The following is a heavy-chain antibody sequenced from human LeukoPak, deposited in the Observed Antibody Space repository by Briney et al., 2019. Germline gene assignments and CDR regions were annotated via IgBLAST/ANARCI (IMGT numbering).Heavy chain of an antibody. D-gene: IGHD3-10*01. CDR1: GFTFDDYA. CDR2: ISWNSGRI. V-gene: IGHV3-9*01. Sequence: GGSLRLSCAASGFTFDDYAMHWVRQAPGKGLEWVSGISWNSGRIGYADSVKGRFTISRDNAKNSLYLQMNSLRAEDTALYYCAKGKPSGSYIRRGAFDIWGQGTMVTVSS. CDR3: AKGKPSGSYIRRGAFDI. J-gene: IGHJ3*02.